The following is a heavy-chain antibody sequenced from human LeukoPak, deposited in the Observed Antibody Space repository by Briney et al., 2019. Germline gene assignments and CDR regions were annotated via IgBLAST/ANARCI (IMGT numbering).Heavy chain of an antibody. Sequence: PWGVLRLPCAASRFTFSSYTMTWVRQAPGRGLEWVSAISDSGTSIYYVDSVKGRFTISRDNSKNTLYLQMNSLRAEDTAVYYCAKVEKLNPDRSGYYLPLGSWGQGTLVTVSS. J-gene: IGHJ5*02. D-gene: IGHD3-22*01. CDR1: RFTFSSYT. V-gene: IGHV3-23*01. CDR2: ISDSGTSI. CDR3: AKVEKLNPDRSGYYLPLGS.